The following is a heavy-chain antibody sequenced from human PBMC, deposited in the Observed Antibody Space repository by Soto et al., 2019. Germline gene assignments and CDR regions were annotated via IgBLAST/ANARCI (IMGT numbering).Heavy chain of an antibody. Sequence: ASVKVSRKGFGYTPTEFSIHRVRQAPGKGLEWMGGFDPEDGETIYAQKFQGRVTMTEDTSTDTAYMELSSLRSEDTAVYYCATDPDIRVSYFDYRGQGTLVTVSS. D-gene: IGHD3-10*01. CDR3: ATDPDIRVSYFDY. CDR2: FDPEDGET. V-gene: IGHV1-24*01. CDR1: GYTPTEFS. J-gene: IGHJ4*02.